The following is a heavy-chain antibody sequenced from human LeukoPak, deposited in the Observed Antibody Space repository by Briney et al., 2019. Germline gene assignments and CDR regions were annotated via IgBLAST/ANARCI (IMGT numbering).Heavy chain of an antibody. V-gene: IGHV3-23*01. Sequence: GGSLRLSFAASGFTFTNYAINWVRQAPGKGLEWVSGVSGYVGSTDYADSVKGRFTISRDNSKNTLYLQMSSLRAEDTALYYCAKDRGSVPVAGLDYWGQGALVTVSS. D-gene: IGHD6-19*01. CDR2: VSGYVGST. CDR1: GFTFTNYA. CDR3: AKDRGSVPVAGLDY. J-gene: IGHJ4*02.